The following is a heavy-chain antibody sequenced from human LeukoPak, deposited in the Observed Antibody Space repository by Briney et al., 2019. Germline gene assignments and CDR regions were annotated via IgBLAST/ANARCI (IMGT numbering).Heavy chain of an antibody. CDR1: GYSLSSGYY. V-gene: IGHV4-38-2*01. CDR3: ARLLTTTVTTSVFDY. J-gene: IGHJ4*02. D-gene: IGHD4-11*01. CDR2: IYHSGST. Sequence: SETLSLTCAVSGYSLSSGYYWGWIRQPPGKGLEWIGSIYHSGSTYYNPSLKSRVTIPVDTSKNQFSLKLSSLTAADTAVYYCARLLTTTVTTSVFDYWGQGTLVTVSS.